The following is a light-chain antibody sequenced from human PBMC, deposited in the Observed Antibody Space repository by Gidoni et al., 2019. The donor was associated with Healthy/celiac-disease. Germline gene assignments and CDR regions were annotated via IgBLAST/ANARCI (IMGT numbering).Light chain of an antibody. CDR3: QQYGTPPWT. CDR2: GAS. V-gene: IGKV3-20*01. J-gene: IGKJ2*01. Sequence: EIVLTQSPGTLSLSPGERATLSCRASQSVSSSYFAWYQQKPGQAPRLLIYGASSRATGIPDRFSGSGSGTDFTLTISRLEPEDFAVYYCQQYGTPPWTFGQGTKLEIK. CDR1: QSVSSSY.